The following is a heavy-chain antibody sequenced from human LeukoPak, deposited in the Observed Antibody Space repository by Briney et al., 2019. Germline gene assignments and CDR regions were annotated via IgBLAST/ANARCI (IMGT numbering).Heavy chain of an antibody. CDR3: ARWGSTSCYDY. D-gene: IGHD2-2*01. J-gene: IGHJ4*02. CDR2: ISTNGDST. V-gene: IGHV3-64*02. Sequence: GGSLRLSCAASGFTFTTYAMHWVRQAPGKGLEYVSAISTNGDSTYYADSVKGRFTISRDNSKNTLFLQMGSLRADDMAVHYCARWGSTSCYDYWGQGTLVTVSS. CDR1: GFTFTTYA.